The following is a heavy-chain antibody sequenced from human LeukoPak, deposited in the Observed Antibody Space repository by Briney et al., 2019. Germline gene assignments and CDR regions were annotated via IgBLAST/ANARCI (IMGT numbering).Heavy chain of an antibody. CDR3: ARDSEYYDFWSGYGY. J-gene: IGHJ4*02. V-gene: IGHV3-48*01. CDR1: GFTFSSYS. CDR2: ISSSSSTI. Sequence: HAGGYLRLSCAASGFTFSSYSMNWVRQAPGKGLEWVSYISSSSSTIYYADSVKGRFTISRDNAKNSLYLQMNSLRAEDTAVYYCARDSEYYDFWSGYGYWGQGTLVTVSS. D-gene: IGHD3-3*01.